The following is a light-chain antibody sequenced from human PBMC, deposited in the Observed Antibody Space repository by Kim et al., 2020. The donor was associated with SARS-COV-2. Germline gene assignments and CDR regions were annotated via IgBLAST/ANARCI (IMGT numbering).Light chain of an antibody. V-gene: IGKV3-20*01. CDR3: QQYDNSPPLT. CDR1: QSVSSSY. J-gene: IGKJ4*01. Sequence: DIVLTQSPGTLSLSPGERATLSCRASQSVSSSYLAWYQQKPGQAPKLLIYGTSTRATDTPDRFSGSGSGTDFTLTIGRLEPEDFAVYYCQQYDNSPPLTFGGGTKVDIK. CDR2: GTS.